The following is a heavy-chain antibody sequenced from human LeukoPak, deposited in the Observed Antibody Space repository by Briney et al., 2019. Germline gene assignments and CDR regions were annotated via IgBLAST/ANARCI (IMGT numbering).Heavy chain of an antibody. CDR3: ATLGLGEKNAFDI. CDR1: GGSISSYY. Sequence: SETLSLTCTVSGGSISSYYWSWIRQPPGKGLEWIGYIYYSGSTNYNPSLKSRVTISVDTSKNQFSLKLSSVTAADTAVYYCATLGLGEKNAFDIWGQGTMVTVSS. D-gene: IGHD3-16*01. J-gene: IGHJ3*02. V-gene: IGHV4-59*01. CDR2: IYYSGST.